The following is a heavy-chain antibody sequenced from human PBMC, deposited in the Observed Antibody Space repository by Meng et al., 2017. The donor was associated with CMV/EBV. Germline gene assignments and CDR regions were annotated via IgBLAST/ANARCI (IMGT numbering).Heavy chain of an antibody. CDR3: ARHVYRVGAFDI. J-gene: IGHJ3*02. Sequence: GESPKISCAASGFTFSNFDMSWVRQAPGKGLEWVSYISSSGSTIYYADSVKGRFTISRDNAKNSLYLQMNSLRAEDTAVYYCARHVYRVGAFDIWGQGTMVTVSS. D-gene: IGHD2-2*02. CDR2: ISSSGSTI. V-gene: IGHV3-48*03. CDR1: GFTFSNFD.